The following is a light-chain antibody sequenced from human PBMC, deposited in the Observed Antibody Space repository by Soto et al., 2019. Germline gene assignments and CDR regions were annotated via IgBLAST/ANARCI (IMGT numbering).Light chain of an antibody. V-gene: IGKV1-5*01. Sequence: EIQMTQVPSPRSASVGDRVTLTCRASPSISSWLAWYQQKPGKAPKLLIYDASSLESGVPPRFSGSGSGTEFTLTISSLQPDDSATYYCQQYDSYWTVAQGTKVDI. CDR1: PSISSW. CDR3: QQYDSYWT. J-gene: IGKJ1*01. CDR2: DAS.